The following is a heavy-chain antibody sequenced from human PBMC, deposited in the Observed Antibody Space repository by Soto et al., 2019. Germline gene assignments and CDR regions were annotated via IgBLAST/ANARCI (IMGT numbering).Heavy chain of an antibody. CDR2: ISGSGRYI. J-gene: IGHJ4*02. CDR3: ARGREQVAGADPFSY. CDR1: GFYFSAYN. Sequence: PGGSLRLSCAVSGFYFSAYNMNWVRQTPGKGPEWLSFISGSGRYIYYAESVKGRFTISRDNAKNSLYLQMNNLRVEDTALYYCARGREQVAGADPFSYWGQGTQVTVSS. D-gene: IGHD6-19*01. V-gene: IGHV3-21*01.